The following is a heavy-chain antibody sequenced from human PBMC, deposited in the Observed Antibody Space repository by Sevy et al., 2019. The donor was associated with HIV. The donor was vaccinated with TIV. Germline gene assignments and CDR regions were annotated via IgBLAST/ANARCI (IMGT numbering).Heavy chain of an antibody. D-gene: IGHD3-22*01. CDR1: GFTFSDYY. CDR2: ISSSSSYT. V-gene: IGHV3-11*06. J-gene: IGHJ3*02. CDR3: ARTYYYDSSADPDAFDI. Sequence: GGSLRLSCAASGFTFSDYYMSWIRQAPGKGLEWVSYISSSSSYTNYADSVKRRFTISRDNAKNSLYLQMNSLRAEDTAVYYCARTYYYDSSADPDAFDIWGQGTMVTVSS.